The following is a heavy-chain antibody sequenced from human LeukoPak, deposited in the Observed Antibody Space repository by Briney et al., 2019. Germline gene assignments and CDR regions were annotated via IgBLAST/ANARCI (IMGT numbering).Heavy chain of an antibody. Sequence: SETLSLTCTVSGGSISSSSYYWSWIRQPAGKGLEWIGRIYTSGSTNYNPSLKSRVTISVDTSKNQFSLKLSSVTAADTAVYYCARERVLTGYPLDYWGQGTLVTVSS. V-gene: IGHV4-61*02. J-gene: IGHJ4*02. CDR3: ARERVLTGYPLDY. CDR2: IYTSGST. CDR1: GGSISSSSYY. D-gene: IGHD3-9*01.